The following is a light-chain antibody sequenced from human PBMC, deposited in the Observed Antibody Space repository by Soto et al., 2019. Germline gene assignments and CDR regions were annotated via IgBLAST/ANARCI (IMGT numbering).Light chain of an antibody. CDR2: GAS. CDR3: QQYNNWPPGT. CDR1: QSVSSN. J-gene: IGKJ1*01. Sequence: EILMTHSPATLSVSPGERATLSCRARQSVSSNLAWYQQKPGQAPRLLIYGASTRATGIPARFSGSGSVTEFTLTISSLQSEDFAVYYCQQYNNWPPGTFGQGTKVDIK. V-gene: IGKV3-15*01.